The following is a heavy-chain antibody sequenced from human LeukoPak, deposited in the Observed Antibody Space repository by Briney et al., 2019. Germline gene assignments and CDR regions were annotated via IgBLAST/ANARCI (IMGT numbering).Heavy chain of an antibody. CDR1: GYTFTSYG. D-gene: IGHD3-9*01. Sequence: GASVKVSCKASGYTFTSYGISWVRQAPGQGVEWMGWISAYNGNTNYAQKLQGRVTMTTDTSTSTAYMELRSLRSDDAAVYYCARVGILTGYHSLPFAFDIWGQGTMVTVSS. V-gene: IGHV1-18*01. CDR3: ARVGILTGYHSLPFAFDI. J-gene: IGHJ3*02. CDR2: ISAYNGNT.